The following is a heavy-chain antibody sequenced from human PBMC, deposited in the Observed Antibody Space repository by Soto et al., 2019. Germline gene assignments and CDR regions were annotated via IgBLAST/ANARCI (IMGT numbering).Heavy chain of an antibody. J-gene: IGHJ6*03. CDR1: GFTFGDYA. Sequence: GGSLRLSCTASGFTFGDYAMSWFRQAPGKGLEWVGFIRSKAYGGTTEYAASVKGRFTISRDDSKSIAYLQMNSLKTEDTAVYYCTSGGGLRGSDYYYMDVWGKGTTVTVSS. CDR2: IRSKAYGGTT. V-gene: IGHV3-49*03. D-gene: IGHD3-10*01. CDR3: TSGGGLRGSDYYYMDV.